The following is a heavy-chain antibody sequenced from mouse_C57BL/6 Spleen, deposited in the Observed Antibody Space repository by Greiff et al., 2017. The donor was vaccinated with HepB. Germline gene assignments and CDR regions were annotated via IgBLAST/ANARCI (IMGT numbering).Heavy chain of an antibody. CDR3: ARGDYCGSSFAYFDV. CDR2: INYDGSST. CDR1: GFTFSDYY. V-gene: IGHV5-16*01. Sequence: EVQLVESEGGLVQPGSSMKLSCTASGFTFSDYYMAWVRQVPEKGLEWVANINYDGSSTYYLDSLKSRFIISRDNAKNILYLQMSSLKSEDTATYYCARGDYCGSSFAYFDVWGTGTTVTVSS. J-gene: IGHJ1*03. D-gene: IGHD1-1*01.